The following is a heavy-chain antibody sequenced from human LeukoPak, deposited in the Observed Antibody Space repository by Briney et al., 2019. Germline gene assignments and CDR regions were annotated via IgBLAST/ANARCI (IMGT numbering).Heavy chain of an antibody. D-gene: IGHD3-9*01. V-gene: IGHV4-59*01. Sequence: PSETLSLTCTVSGDSISGDYWSWIRQPPGKGLEWIGYVYYTGSPNYNPSLESRVTISIDRAKNQFSLKLSSVTAADTAVYYCARASSDILTGYYNLFDHWGQGTLVAVSS. J-gene: IGHJ4*02. CDR2: VYYTGSP. CDR3: ARASSDILTGYYNLFDH. CDR1: GDSISGDY.